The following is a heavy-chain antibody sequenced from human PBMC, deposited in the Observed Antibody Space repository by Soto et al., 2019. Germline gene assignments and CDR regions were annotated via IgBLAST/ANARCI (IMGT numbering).Heavy chain of an antibody. CDR3: ARTLLYYDFWSGYYDYYYYGMDV. V-gene: IGHV3-48*02. Sequence: GGSLRLSCAASGFTFSSYSMNWVRQAPGKGLEWVSYISSSSSTIYYADSVKGLFTISRDNAKNSLYLQMNSLRDEDTAVYYCARTLLYYDFWSGYYDYYYYGMDVLGQGTTVTVSS. J-gene: IGHJ6*02. CDR1: GFTFSSYS. D-gene: IGHD3-3*01. CDR2: ISSSSSTI.